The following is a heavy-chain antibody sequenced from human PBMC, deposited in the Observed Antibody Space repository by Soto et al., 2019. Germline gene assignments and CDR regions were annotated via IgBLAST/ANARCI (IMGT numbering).Heavy chain of an antibody. CDR1: GFTFSSYG. D-gene: IGHD3-22*01. CDR3: ARDPYDSSGYSDY. V-gene: IGHV3-33*01. Sequence: PGGSLRLSCAASGFTFSSYGMHWVRQAPGKGLEWVAVIWYDGSNKYYADSVKGRFTISRDNSKNTLYLQMNSLRAEDTAAYYCARDPYDSSGYSDYWGQGPLVTVSS. J-gene: IGHJ4*02. CDR2: IWYDGSNK.